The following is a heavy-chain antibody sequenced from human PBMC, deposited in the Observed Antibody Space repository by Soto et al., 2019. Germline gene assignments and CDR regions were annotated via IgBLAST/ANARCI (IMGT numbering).Heavy chain of an antibody. CDR1: GFTFDDYA. Sequence: GGSLRLSCAASGFTFDDYAMHWVRQAPGKGLEWVSGISWNSGSIGYADSVKGRFTISRDNAKNSLYLQMNSLRAEDTALYYCAKDGDTRGGQQLVRADYYYYYYMDVWGKGTTVTVSS. V-gene: IGHV3-9*01. D-gene: IGHD6-13*01. J-gene: IGHJ6*03. CDR2: ISWNSGSI. CDR3: AKDGDTRGGQQLVRADYYYYYYMDV.